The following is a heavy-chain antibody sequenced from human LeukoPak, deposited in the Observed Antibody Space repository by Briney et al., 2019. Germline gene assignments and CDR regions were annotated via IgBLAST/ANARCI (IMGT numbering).Heavy chain of an antibody. V-gene: IGHV1-69*13. CDR1: GGTFSSYA. J-gene: IGHJ4*02. CDR2: IIPIFGTA. D-gene: IGHD4-17*01. CDR3: AREMTTVTTGFDY. Sequence: ASVKLSCKASGGTFSSYAISWVRQAPGQGLEWMGGIIPIFGTANYAQKFQGRVTITADESTSTAYMELSSLRSEDTAVYYCAREMTTVTTGFDYWGQGTLVTVSS.